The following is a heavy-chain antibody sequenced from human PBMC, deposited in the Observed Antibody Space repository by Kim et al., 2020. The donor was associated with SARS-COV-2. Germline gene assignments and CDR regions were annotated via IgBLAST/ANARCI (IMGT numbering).Heavy chain of an antibody. CDR3: ARDTPPYCGGDCYSGIAVGIAYYGMDV. D-gene: IGHD2-21*02. Sequence: ASVKVSCKASGYTFTSYYMHWVRQAPGQGLEWMGIINPSGGSTSYAQKFQGRVTMTRDTSTSTVYMELSSLRSEDTAVYYCARDTPPYCGGDCYSGIAVGIAYYGMDVWGQGTTVTVSS. V-gene: IGHV1-46*01. CDR2: INPSGGST. CDR1: GYTFTSYY. J-gene: IGHJ6*02.